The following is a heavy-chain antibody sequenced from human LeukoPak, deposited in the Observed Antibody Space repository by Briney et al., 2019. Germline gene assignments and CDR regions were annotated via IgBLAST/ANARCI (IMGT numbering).Heavy chain of an antibody. CDR1: GLTFSSYA. CDR3: AKGGISLVRGSFDY. V-gene: IGHV3-23*01. J-gene: IGHJ4*02. CDR2: ISGSGDRI. Sequence: PGGSLRLSCEVSGLTFSSYAMSWVRQAPGKGLEWFSAISGSGDRIYYADSVKGRFTISRDNFKNTLYLQMNNLRADDTAIYYCAKGGISLVRGSFDYWGLGTLVTVSS. D-gene: IGHD3-10*01.